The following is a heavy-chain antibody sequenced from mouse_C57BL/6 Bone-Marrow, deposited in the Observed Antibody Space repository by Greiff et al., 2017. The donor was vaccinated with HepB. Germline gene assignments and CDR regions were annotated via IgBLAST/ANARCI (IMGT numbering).Heavy chain of an antibody. Sequence: VQLKESGGGLVKPGGSLKLSCAASGFTFSSYAMSWVRQTPEKRLEWVAFISSGGSTYYPDSVKGRFTISRDNARNILYLQMSSLRSEDTAMYYCARGGITTSYAMDYWGQGTSVTVSS. CDR1: GFTFSSYA. CDR2: ISSGGST. J-gene: IGHJ4*01. CDR3: ARGGITTSYAMDY. D-gene: IGHD2-4*01. V-gene: IGHV5-6-5*01.